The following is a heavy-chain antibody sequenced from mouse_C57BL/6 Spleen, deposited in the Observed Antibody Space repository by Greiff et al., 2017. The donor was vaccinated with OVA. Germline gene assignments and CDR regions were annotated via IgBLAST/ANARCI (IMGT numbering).Heavy chain of an antibody. CDR2: ISYDGSN. V-gene: IGHV3-6*01. CDR1: GYSITSGYY. D-gene: IGHD1-1*01. CDR3: ARDYYGSSPWFAY. J-gene: IGHJ3*01. Sequence: VQLQQSGPGLVKPSQSLSLTCSVTGYSITSGYYWNWIRQFPGNKLEWMGYISYDGSNNYNPSLKNRISITRDTSKNPFFLKLNSVTTEDTATYDCARDYYGSSPWFAYWGQGTLVTVAA.